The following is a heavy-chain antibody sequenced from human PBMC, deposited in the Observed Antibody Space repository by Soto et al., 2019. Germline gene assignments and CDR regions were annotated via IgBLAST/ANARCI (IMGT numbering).Heavy chain of an antibody. V-gene: IGHV4-34*01. D-gene: IGHD3-10*01. CDR3: ARGLLYYASGIYWGGWFDP. J-gene: IGHJ5*02. Sequence: WTWIRQPPGKGLEWIGEINHSGTSNYNPSLKSRVTILVDTSKNQFSLKLNSVTAADTAVYYCARGLLYYASGIYWGGWFDPWGQGTLVTVSS. CDR2: INHSGTS.